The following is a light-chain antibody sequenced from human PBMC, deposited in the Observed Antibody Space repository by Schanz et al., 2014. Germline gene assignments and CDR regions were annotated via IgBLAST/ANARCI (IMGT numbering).Light chain of an antibody. Sequence: ALTQPEDVSGSPGQSITISCTGTSSDVGGYNLVSWYQHHPGKAPKLMIYDVSNRPSGVSNRFSGSKSGNTASLTISGLQAEDEADYYCSSYTTNSAPGVVFGGGTKLTVL. CDR3: SSYTTNSAPGVV. J-gene: IGLJ2*01. CDR1: SSDVGGYNL. V-gene: IGLV2-14*02. CDR2: DVS.